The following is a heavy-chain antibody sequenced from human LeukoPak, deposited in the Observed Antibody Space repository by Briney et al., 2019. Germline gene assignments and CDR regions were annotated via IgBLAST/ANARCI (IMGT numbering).Heavy chain of an antibody. J-gene: IGHJ4*02. CDR3: ARDVGKDTITTEIAY. D-gene: IGHD4-11*01. Sequence: PGGSLRLSCAASGFTFSSYPMSWVRQAPGKGLEWVAVISSDGKSKNHADSVKGRFTISRDKSTLFLDMNDLRAEDTALYYCARDVGKDTITTEIAYWGQGALVTVSS. V-gene: IGHV3-30*04. CDR1: GFTFSSYP. CDR2: ISSDGKSK.